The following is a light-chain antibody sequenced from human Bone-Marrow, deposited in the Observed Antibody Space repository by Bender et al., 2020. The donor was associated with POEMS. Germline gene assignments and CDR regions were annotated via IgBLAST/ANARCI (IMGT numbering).Light chain of an antibody. V-gene: IGLV2-14*01. CDR3: YSYAGNNTWV. CDR1: GSDVGGYNY. CDR2: DVS. Sequence: QSALTQPASVSGSPGQSITISCTGTGSDVGGYNYVSWYQQHAGKVPKLMIYDVSKRPSGVSNRFSGSKSGNTASLTISGLQAEDEADYYCYSYAGNNTWVFGGGTKLTVL. J-gene: IGLJ3*02.